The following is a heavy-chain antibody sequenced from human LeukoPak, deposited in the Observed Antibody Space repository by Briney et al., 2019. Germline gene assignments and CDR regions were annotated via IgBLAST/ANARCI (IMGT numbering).Heavy chain of an antibody. CDR1: GYRFTSYD. J-gene: IGHJ4*02. Sequence: GASVKVSCKASGYRFTSYDLNWVRQATGQGLEWMGWINPNSGNTGYAQKFQGRVTITRNTPLSTAYMELSRLRSDDTAVYYCARERGGDYGDYVGYWGQGTLVTVSS. D-gene: IGHD4-17*01. CDR3: ARERGGDYGDYVGY. CDR2: INPNSGNT. V-gene: IGHV1-8*01.